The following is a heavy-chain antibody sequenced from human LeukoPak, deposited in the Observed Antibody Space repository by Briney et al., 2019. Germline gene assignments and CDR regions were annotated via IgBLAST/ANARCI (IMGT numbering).Heavy chain of an antibody. CDR1: GGTFISYA. V-gene: IGHV1-69*13. J-gene: IGHJ3*02. D-gene: IGHD3-22*01. CDR3: ARDLSIGPTSGAFDI. CDR2: IIPIFGTA. Sequence: GASVKVSCKASGGTFISYAISWVRQAPGQGLEWMGGIIPIFGTANYAQKFQGRVTITADESTSTAYMELSSLRSEDTAVYYCARDLSIGPTSGAFDIWGQGAMVTVSS.